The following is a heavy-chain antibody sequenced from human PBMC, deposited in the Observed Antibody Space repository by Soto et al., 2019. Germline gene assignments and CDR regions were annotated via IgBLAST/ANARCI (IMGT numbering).Heavy chain of an antibody. Sequence: GASVKVSCKASGYTFTSYAMHWVRQAPGQRLEWMGWINAGNGNTKYSQKFQGRVTITADKSTSTAYMELSSLRSEDTAVYYCARDPDHPGSGYSSGREDYWGQGTLVTVSS. V-gene: IGHV1-3*01. CDR1: GYTFTSYA. J-gene: IGHJ4*02. CDR3: ARDPDHPGSGYSSGREDY. D-gene: IGHD6-19*01. CDR2: INAGNGNT.